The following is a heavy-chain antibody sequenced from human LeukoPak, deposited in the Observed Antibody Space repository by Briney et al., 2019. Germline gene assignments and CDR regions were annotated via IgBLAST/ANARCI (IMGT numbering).Heavy chain of an antibody. CDR2: IKHDGSGP. D-gene: IGHD6-19*01. CDR1: GFGFSNYW. CDR3: ARAREITVSGTDYFDY. V-gene: IGHV3-7*01. J-gene: IGHJ4*02. Sequence: PGGSLRLPCAVSGFGFSNYWMTWVRQAPGKGLEWVANIKHDGSGPSYLDSVKGRFTISRDNARNLLSLQMSSLRAEDTAVYYCARAREITVSGTDYFDYWGQGTLVTVSS.